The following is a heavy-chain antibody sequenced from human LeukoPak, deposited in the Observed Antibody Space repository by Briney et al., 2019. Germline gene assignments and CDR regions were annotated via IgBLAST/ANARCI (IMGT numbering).Heavy chain of an antibody. D-gene: IGHD2-2*01. CDR1: GYTFNSYG. CDR3: GRSSSSSWYLDY. V-gene: IGHV1-18*01. J-gene: IGHJ4*02. Sequence: ASVKVSCKASGYTFNSYGISWVRQAPGQGVEWIGWISAYNGHTNYAQTFQGRVSMTTDRSTSTAYMDLRSLRSDDTAVYYCGRSSSSSWYLDYWGQGTQVTVS. CDR2: ISAYNGHT.